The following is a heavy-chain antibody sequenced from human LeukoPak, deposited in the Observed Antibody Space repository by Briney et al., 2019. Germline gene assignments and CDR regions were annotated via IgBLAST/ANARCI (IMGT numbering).Heavy chain of an antibody. CDR1: GFTLSSYW. V-gene: IGHV3-66*01. CDR2: IYSGGST. Sequence: GGSLRLSCAASGFTLSSYWIHWVRQAPGKGLEWVSVIYSGGSTYYADSVKGRFTISRDNSKNTLYLQMNSLRAEDTAVYYCARGFGPAALDYWGQGTLVTVSS. CDR3: ARGFGPAALDY. J-gene: IGHJ4*02. D-gene: IGHD2-2*01.